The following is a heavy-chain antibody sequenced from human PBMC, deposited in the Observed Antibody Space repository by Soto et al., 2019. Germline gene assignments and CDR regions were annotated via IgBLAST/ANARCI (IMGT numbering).Heavy chain of an antibody. CDR2: IIPILGIA. D-gene: IGHD3-16*01. J-gene: IGHJ4*02. CDR1: GGTFISYT. Sequence: ASVKVSCKASGGTFISYTISWVRQAPGQGLEWMGRIIPILGIANYAQKFQGRVTITADKSTSTAYMELSSLRSEDTAVYYCASWGKHKTAFDYWGQGTLVIVSA. V-gene: IGHV1-69*02. CDR3: ASWGKHKTAFDY.